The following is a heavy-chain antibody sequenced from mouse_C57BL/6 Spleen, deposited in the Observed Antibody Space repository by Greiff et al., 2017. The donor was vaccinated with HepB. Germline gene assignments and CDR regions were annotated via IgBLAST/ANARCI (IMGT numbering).Heavy chain of an antibody. J-gene: IGHJ4*01. D-gene: IGHD3-2*02. V-gene: IGHV1-81*01. CDR1: GYTFTSYG. Sequence: VKLQESGAELARPGASVKLSCKASGYTFTSYGISWVKQRTGQGLEWIGEIYPRSGNTYYNEKFKGKATLTADKSSSTAYMELRSLTSEDSAVYFCARRDRSGLYYAMDYWGQGTSFTVSS. CDR3: ARRDRSGLYYAMDY. CDR2: IYPRSGNT.